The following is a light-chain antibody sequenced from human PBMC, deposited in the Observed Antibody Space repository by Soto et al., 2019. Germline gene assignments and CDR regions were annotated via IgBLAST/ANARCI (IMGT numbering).Light chain of an antibody. CDR1: QSISSW. CDR3: QQYNSYSPWT. Sequence: DIQMTQSPSTLSASVGDRVTITCRASQSISSWLAWYQQKPGKAPKLLIYKASSLESGVPSRFRGSGSGTEFNITITSMQTDDFATYYCQQYNSYSPWTFGQGTKVEIK. J-gene: IGKJ1*01. CDR2: KAS. V-gene: IGKV1-5*03.